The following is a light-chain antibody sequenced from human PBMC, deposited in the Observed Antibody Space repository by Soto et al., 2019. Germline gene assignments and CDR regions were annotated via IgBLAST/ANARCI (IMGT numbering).Light chain of an antibody. CDR3: QSYDSSLSGFVV. CDR1: SSNIGAGYH. Sequence: QSVLTQPPSVSGAPGQRVTISCTGSSSNIGAGYHVHWYQQLPGTAPQLLIYVNTNRPSGVPDRFSGSKSGTSASLAITGLQAEDEADYYCQSYDSSLSGFVVFGGGTKLTVL. CDR2: VNT. J-gene: IGLJ2*01. V-gene: IGLV1-40*01.